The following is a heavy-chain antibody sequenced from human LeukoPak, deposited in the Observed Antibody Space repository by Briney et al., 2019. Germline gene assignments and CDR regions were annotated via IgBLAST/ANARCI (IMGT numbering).Heavy chain of an antibody. CDR2: ISSSSSYI. Sequence: PGGSLRLSCAASGCTFSSYSMNWVRQAPGKGLEWVSSISSSSSYIYYADSVKGRFTISRDNAKNSLYLQMNSLRAEDTAVYYCARDHRGYCSGGSCYPIWYFDLWGRGTLVTVSS. D-gene: IGHD2-15*01. V-gene: IGHV3-21*01. CDR3: ARDHRGYCSGGSCYPIWYFDL. CDR1: GCTFSSYS. J-gene: IGHJ2*01.